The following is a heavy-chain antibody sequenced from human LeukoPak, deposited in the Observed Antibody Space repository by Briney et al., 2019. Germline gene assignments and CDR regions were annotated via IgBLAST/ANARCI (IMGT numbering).Heavy chain of an antibody. Sequence: GGSLRLSCAASGFKFSSYSMNWVRQAPGKGLVWVSRINSDGSSTSYADSVKGRFTISRDNAKNTLYLQMNSLRAEDTAVYYCARAMPHDNWFDPWGQGSLVTVSS. CDR3: ARAMPHDNWFDP. D-gene: IGHD2-2*01. J-gene: IGHJ5*02. CDR2: INSDGSST. V-gene: IGHV3-74*01. CDR1: GFKFSSYS.